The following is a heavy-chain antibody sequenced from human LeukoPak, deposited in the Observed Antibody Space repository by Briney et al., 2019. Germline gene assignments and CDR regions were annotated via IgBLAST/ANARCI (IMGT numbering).Heavy chain of an antibody. D-gene: IGHD3-10*02. V-gene: IGHV4-30-2*01. CDR3: ARNYGRDAFDI. CDR2: IYHSGST. CDR1: GGSISSGGYY. J-gene: IGHJ3*02. Sequence: PSETLSLTCTVSGGSISSGGYYWSWIRQPPGKGLEWIGYIYHSGSTYYNPSLKSRVTISVDRSKNQFSLKLSSVTAADTAVYYCARNYGRDAFDIWGQGTMVTVSS.